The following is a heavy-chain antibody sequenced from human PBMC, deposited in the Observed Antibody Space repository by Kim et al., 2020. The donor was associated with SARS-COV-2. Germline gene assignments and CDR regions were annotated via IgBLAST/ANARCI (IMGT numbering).Heavy chain of an antibody. V-gene: IGHV3-53*01. J-gene: IGHJ2*01. CDR3: AREIDGYSSGWNWYFDL. Sequence: GGSLRLSCAASGFTVSSNYMSWVRQAPGKGLEWVSVIYSGGSTNYADSVRGRFTISRDNSKNTLYLQMNSLRVEDTAVYYCAREIDGYSSGWNWYFDLWGRGTLVTVSS. CDR1: GFTVSSNY. CDR2: IYSGGST. D-gene: IGHD6-19*01.